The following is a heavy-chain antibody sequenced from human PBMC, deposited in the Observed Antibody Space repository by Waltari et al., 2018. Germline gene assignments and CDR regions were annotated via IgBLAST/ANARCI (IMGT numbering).Heavy chain of an antibody. J-gene: IGHJ4*02. CDR1: GGSISSYY. D-gene: IGHD3-9*01. V-gene: IGHV4-59*13. CDR3: ARGGHYDILMDY. Sequence: QVQLQESGPGLVTPSETLSRTCTAPGGSISSYYRSWIRQPPGKGLEWFGYIYYRGSTTYNPSLKSRVTISVDTSKNQFSLKLSSVTAADTAVYYCARGGHYDILMDYWGQGTLVTVSS. CDR2: IYYRGST.